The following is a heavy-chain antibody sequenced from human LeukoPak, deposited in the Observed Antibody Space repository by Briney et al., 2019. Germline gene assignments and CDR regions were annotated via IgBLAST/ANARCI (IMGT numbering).Heavy chain of an antibody. V-gene: IGHV1-69*04. J-gene: IGHJ6*02. CDR3: ASGTRRDGYNTHYYYFYGIDV. CDR1: GGPFSSYA. D-gene: IGHD5-24*01. Sequence: ASVKLYFQASGGPFSSYAISWVRPAPGQGLEWMGRIIPLLGIANYSQKCQGRVTITADKSTSTAYMELSSLRSENTAVYYCASGTRRDGYNTHYYYFYGIDVWGQGTTVIVS. CDR2: IIPLLGIA.